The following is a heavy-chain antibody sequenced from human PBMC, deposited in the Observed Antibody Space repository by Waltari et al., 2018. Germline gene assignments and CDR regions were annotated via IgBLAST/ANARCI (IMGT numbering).Heavy chain of an antibody. V-gene: IGHV3-23*01. Sequence: EVQLLESGGGLVQPGGSLRLSCVASGFTFNGFSMNWVRQAPGKGLGGVSGMGGSGDRIDYADSLKGRFTVSRDNSKNTLYLQMNSLRAEDTALYYCARGVNVAHPYHFDYWGQGILVTVSS. CDR1: GFTFNGFS. CDR3: ARGVNVAHPYHFDY. CDR2: MGGSGDRI. J-gene: IGHJ4*02. D-gene: IGHD5-12*01.